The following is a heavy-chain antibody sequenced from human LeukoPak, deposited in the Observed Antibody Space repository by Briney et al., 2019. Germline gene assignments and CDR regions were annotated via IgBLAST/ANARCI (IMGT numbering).Heavy chain of an antibody. CDR2: INHSGST. J-gene: IGHJ4*02. Sequence: SETLSLTCAVYGGSFSGYYWSWIRQPPGKGLEWIGEINHSGSTNYNPSLKSRVTISVDTSKNQFSLKLSSVTAADTDVYYCARGFDSSGYYDSWGQGTLVTVSS. D-gene: IGHD3-22*01. CDR3: ARGFDSSGYYDS. V-gene: IGHV4-34*01. CDR1: GGSFSGYY.